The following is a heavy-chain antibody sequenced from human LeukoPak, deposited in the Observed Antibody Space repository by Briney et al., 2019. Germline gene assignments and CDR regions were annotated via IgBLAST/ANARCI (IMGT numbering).Heavy chain of an antibody. CDR1: GGTFSSYA. Sequence: SVKVSCKASGGTFSSYAISWVRRAPGQGLEWMGGIIPIFGTANYAQKFQGRVTITTDESTSTAYMELSSLRSEDAAVYYCARTRQDIVVVPAAIPYYMDVWGKGTTVTVSS. J-gene: IGHJ6*03. V-gene: IGHV1-69*05. D-gene: IGHD2-2*02. CDR2: IIPIFGTA. CDR3: ARTRQDIVVVPAAIPYYMDV.